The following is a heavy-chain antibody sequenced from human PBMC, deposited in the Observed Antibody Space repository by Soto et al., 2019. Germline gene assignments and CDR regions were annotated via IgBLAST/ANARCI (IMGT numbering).Heavy chain of an antibody. CDR1: GYMFTTYY. CDR3: ARDRQYYDTSGPDFDY. CDR2: INPSGGST. J-gene: IGHJ4*02. D-gene: IGHD3-22*01. Sequence: ASVKVSCKASGYMFTTYYIHWFRQAPGQGLEWMGIINPSGGSTSYAPKCQGGITMTTDTSTTTVYMELSSLRSEDTAVYYCARDRQYYDTSGPDFDYWGQGTLVTVSS. V-gene: IGHV1-46*01.